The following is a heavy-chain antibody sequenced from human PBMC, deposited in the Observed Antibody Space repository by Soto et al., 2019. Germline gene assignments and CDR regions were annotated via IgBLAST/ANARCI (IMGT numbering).Heavy chain of an antibody. CDR2: ISAYNGNT. D-gene: IGHD4-4*01. CDR1: GYTFTSYG. J-gene: IGHJ6*02. Sequence: ASVKVSCKASGYTFTSYGISWVRQAPGQGLEWMGWISAYNGNTNYAQKLQGRVTMTTDTSTSTAYMELRSLRSDDTAVYYCARERSRPGRDYSNYARYYYYYGMDVWGQGTTVTVSS. V-gene: IGHV1-18*01. CDR3: ARERSRPGRDYSNYARYYYYYGMDV.